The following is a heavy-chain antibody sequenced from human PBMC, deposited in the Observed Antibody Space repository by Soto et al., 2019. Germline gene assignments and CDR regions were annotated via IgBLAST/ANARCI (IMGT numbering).Heavy chain of an antibody. D-gene: IGHD6-13*01. Sequence: PGGSLRLSCAASGFTFSSYAMSWVRQAPGKGLEWVSAISGSGGSTYYADSVKGRFTISRDNSKNTLYLQMNSLRAEDTAVYYFAKDPIWAAAGPTYYYYGMDVWGQGTTVTVSS. J-gene: IGHJ6*02. V-gene: IGHV3-23*01. CDR2: ISGSGGST. CDR1: GFTFSSYA. CDR3: AKDPIWAAAGPTYYYYGMDV.